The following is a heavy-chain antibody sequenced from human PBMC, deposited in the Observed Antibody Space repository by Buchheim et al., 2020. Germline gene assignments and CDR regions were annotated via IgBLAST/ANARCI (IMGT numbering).Heavy chain of an antibody. V-gene: IGHV3-74*01. CDR2: IRSDGSST. D-gene: IGHD4-17*01. J-gene: IGHJ4*02. CDR3: VRDDYGDYSFDY. CDR1: GFSFSTYG. Sequence: VQMVESGGGVVQPGRSLRLSCAASGFSFSTYGMHWVRQAPGKGLMWVSRIRSDGSSTSYADSVKGRFTISRDNGKNTLFLQMNSLRAEDTAVYYCVRDDYGDYSFDYWGQGT.